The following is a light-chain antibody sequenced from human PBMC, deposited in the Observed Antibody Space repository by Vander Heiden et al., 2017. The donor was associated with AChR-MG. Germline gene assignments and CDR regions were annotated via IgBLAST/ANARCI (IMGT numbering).Light chain of an antibody. V-gene: IGLV3-21*02. J-gene: IGLJ2*01. Sequence: SYVLTPPPSVSVAPGPTARIPCAGNNIGSKSVHWYQQKPGQAPGLVVYDDSDRPSGIPERFSGSNSGNTATLTISRVEAGDEADYYCQVWDSSSDHVVFGGGTKLTVL. CDR1: NIGSKS. CDR2: DDS. CDR3: QVWDSSSDHVV.